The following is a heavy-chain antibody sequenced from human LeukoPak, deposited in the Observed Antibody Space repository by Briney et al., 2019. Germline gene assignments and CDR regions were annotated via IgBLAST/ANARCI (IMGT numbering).Heavy chain of an antibody. J-gene: IGHJ6*02. Sequence: ASVKVSCKASGYTFTGYYMHWVRQAPGQGLEWMGWINPNSGGTNYAQKFQGRVTMTRDTSISTAYMELSRLRSDDTAAYYCARELVPRITIFGVVIGLRYYYYGMDAWGQGTTVTVSS. V-gene: IGHV1-2*02. CDR1: GYTFTGYY. CDR3: ARELVPRITIFGVVIGLRYYYYGMDA. D-gene: IGHD3-3*01. CDR2: INPNSGGT.